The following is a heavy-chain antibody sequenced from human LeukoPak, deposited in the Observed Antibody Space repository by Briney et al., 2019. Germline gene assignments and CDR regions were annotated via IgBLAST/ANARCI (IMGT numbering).Heavy chain of an antibody. CDR1: GGSISSGGYY. D-gene: IGHD6-13*01. V-gene: IGHV4-30-2*01. Sequence: SETLSLTCTVSGGSISSGGYYWSWIRQPPGKGLEWIGYIYHSGSTYYNPSLKSRVTISVDRSKNQFSLKMSSVTAADTAVYYCARRDAGFDYWGQGTLVTVSS. CDR2: IYHSGST. CDR3: ARRDAGFDY. J-gene: IGHJ4*02.